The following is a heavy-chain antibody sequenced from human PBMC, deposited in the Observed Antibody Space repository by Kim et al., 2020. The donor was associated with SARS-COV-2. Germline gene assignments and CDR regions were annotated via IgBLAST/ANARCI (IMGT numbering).Heavy chain of an antibody. V-gene: IGHV1-18*01. CDR2: ISAYNGNT. CDR1: GYTFTSYG. D-gene: IGHD4-17*01. J-gene: IGHJ4*02. Sequence: ASVKVSCKASGYTFTSYGISWVRQAPGQGLEWMGWISAYNGNTNYAQKLQGRVTMTTDTSTSTAYMELRSLRSDDTAVYYCARDYSSTVVTPGAYWGQGTLVTVSS. CDR3: ARDYSSTVVTPGAY.